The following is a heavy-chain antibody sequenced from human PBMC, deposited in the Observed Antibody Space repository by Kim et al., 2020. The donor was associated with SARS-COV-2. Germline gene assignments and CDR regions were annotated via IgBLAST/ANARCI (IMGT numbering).Heavy chain of an antibody. V-gene: IGHV3-21*06. CDR3: AREVQLWFDRDS. CDR1: GFRFGSFA. J-gene: IGHJ5*02. D-gene: IGHD1-1*01. CDR2: ISSTGGYI. Sequence: GGSLRLSCAASGFRFGSFAMNWVRQIPGKGLEWVSSISSTGGYIYYADSVKGRFTISRDNVKNSLYLEMNSLRAEDTAVYYCAREVQLWFDRDSWGQGSLVTVPS.